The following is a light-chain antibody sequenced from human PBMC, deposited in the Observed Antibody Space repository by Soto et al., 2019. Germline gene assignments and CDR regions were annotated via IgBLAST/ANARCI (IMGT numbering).Light chain of an antibody. J-gene: IGKJ1*01. CDR2: AAS. CDR3: HQSLSTQS. Sequence: DIQMTQSPSSLSESVGDRVTITCRASQTIINYLNWYQKKPGKAPKLLIYAASSLQSGFPSRFSGSGSGTDFTLTISSLQPEDFSTDSCHQSLSTQSFGPGTKVEIK. CDR1: QTIINY. V-gene: IGKV1-39*01.